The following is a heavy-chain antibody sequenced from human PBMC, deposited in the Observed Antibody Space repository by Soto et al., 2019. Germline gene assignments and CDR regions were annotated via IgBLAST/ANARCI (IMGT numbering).Heavy chain of an antibody. D-gene: IGHD3-3*01. CDR1: GYTFTSYY. Sequence: ASVKVSCKASGYTFTSYYMHWVRQAPGQGLEWMGIINPSGGSTSYAQKFQGRVTMTRDTSTSIVYMELSSLRSEDTAVYYCARNDYDFWSGYYPFDYWGQGTLVTVS. CDR3: ARNDYDFWSGYYPFDY. V-gene: IGHV1-46*03. CDR2: INPSGGST. J-gene: IGHJ4*02.